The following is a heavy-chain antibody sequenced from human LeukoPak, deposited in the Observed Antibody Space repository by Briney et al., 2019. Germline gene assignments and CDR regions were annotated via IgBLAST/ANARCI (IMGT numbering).Heavy chain of an antibody. J-gene: IGHJ4*02. Sequence: SETLSLTCTVSGGAISGYYWSWIRQPAGKGLEWLGRVYSSRSTKYNPSLESRVTMSVDTSKNQFSLKLNFVTAADTAVYYCARVGSGYDFFDYWGQGTLVTVSS. CDR3: ARVGSGYDFFDY. V-gene: IGHV4-4*07. CDR2: VYSSRST. CDR1: GGAISGYY. D-gene: IGHD3/OR15-3a*01.